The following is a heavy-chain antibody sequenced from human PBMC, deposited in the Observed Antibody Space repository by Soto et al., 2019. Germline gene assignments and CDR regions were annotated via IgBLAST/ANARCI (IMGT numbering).Heavy chain of an antibody. V-gene: IGHV3-73*01. J-gene: IGHJ6*02. D-gene: IGHD6-13*01. Sequence: GGSLRLSCAASGFTFSDSAVHWVRQASGKGLEWVGRIRSKSDSYGTAYAASVKGRFTISRDDSKNTAYLQMNSLKIEDTAVYYCTRLAYTSTWYGMDVWGQGTLVTVSS. CDR2: IRSKSDSYGT. CDR3: TRLAYTSTWYGMDV. CDR1: GFTFSDSA.